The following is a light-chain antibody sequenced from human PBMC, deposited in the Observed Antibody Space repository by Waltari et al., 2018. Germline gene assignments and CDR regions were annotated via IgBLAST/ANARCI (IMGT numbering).Light chain of an antibody. CDR1: SGSIASNY. V-gene: IGLV6-57*01. Sequence: NFMLTQPHSVSESPGKTVTISCTRSSGSIASNYVQWYQQRPGSSPTTVTYGDNQRPSGVPDRFSGSIDSSSNSASLTISGLKTEDEADYYCQSYDSSNHGVFGGGTKLTVL. CDR3: QSYDSSNHGV. J-gene: IGLJ2*01. CDR2: GDN.